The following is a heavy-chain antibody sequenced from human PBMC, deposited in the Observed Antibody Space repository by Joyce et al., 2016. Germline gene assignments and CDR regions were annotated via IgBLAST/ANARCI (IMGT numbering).Heavy chain of an antibody. CDR1: GFTFTQYG. CDR3: SGDHYSSPSY. V-gene: IGHV1-18*01. CDR2: VSGFNGKA. D-gene: IGHD3-22*01. J-gene: IGHJ4*02. Sequence: QVQLVQSGAEVKKPGASVKVSCKASGFTFTQYGFTWLRQTPGQGLEWLEWVSGFNGKANYAQKFQDRVTMTTDTSTNTDFMELRSLTSDDTAVYYCSGDHYSSPSYWGQGTLVTVSS.